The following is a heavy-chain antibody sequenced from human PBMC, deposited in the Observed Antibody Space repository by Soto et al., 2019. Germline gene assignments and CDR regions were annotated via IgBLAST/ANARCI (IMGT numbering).Heavy chain of an antibody. Sequence: GGSLSLSCAASGFTFSSYAMSWVRQAPGKGLEWVSAISGSGGSTYYADSVKGRFTISRDNSKNTLYLQMNSLRAEDTAVYYCAKDGVMSGYDMGAYWGQGTLVTVSS. CDR1: GFTFSSYA. CDR2: ISGSGGST. V-gene: IGHV3-23*01. CDR3: AKDGVMSGYDMGAY. J-gene: IGHJ4*02. D-gene: IGHD5-12*01.